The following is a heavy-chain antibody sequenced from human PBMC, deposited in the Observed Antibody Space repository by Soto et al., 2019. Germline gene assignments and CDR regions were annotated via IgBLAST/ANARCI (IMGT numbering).Heavy chain of an antibody. J-gene: IGHJ5*02. Sequence: YGIRWIRQAPGQGLEWMGWIKPDNGDTNYAQKFQGRVTMTTDTSSNTAYMELRSLRSDDTAVYYCATSYDSGFDPWGQGTLVSVSS. CDR2: IKPDNGDT. D-gene: IGHD5-12*01. CDR1: YG. CDR3: ATSYDSGFDP. V-gene: IGHV1-18*04.